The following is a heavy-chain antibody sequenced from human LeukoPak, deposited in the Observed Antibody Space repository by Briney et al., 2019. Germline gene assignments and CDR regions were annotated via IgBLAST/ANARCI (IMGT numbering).Heavy chain of an antibody. CDR2: INHSGST. CDR1: GGSFSGYY. CDR3: ARVKFPYYYYGMDV. Sequence: SETLSLTCAVYGGSFSGYYWSWIRQPPGKGLEWIGEINHSGSTNYNPSLKSRVTLSVDTSKNQFSLKLSSVTAADTAVYYCARVKFPYYYYGMDVWGQGTTVTVSS. J-gene: IGHJ6*02. D-gene: IGHD2-21*01. V-gene: IGHV4-34*01.